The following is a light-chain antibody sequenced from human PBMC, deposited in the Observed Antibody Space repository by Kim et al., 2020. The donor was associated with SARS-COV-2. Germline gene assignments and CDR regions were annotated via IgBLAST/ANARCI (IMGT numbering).Light chain of an antibody. J-gene: IGKJ4*01. Sequence: DIQMTQSPPSLSASVGDRVTISCRASQGISIYLAWYQQKPGKVPDLLIYAASTLQSGVPSRFSGNGSGTHFSLTINNLQPEDSATYFCQKYNFAPLTFGGGTKVDIK. V-gene: IGKV1-27*01. CDR1: QGISIY. CDR2: AAS. CDR3: QKYNFAPLT.